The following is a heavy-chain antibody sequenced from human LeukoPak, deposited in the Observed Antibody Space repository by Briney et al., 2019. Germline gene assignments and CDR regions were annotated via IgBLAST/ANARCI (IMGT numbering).Heavy chain of an antibody. J-gene: IGHJ4*02. Sequence: SETLSLTCAVYGGSFSGYYWSWIRQPPGKGLDWIGEINHSGSTNYNPSLKSRVTISVDTSKNQFSLKLSSVTAADTAVYYCARPTGGYYDSSGYYVDWGQGTLVTVSS. V-gene: IGHV4-34*01. CDR1: GGSFSGYY. D-gene: IGHD3-22*01. CDR3: ARPTGGYYDSSGYYVD. CDR2: INHSGST.